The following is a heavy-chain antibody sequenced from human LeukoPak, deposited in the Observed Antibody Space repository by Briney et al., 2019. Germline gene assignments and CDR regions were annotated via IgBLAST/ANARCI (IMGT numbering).Heavy chain of an antibody. CDR3: ARSRDYEYYFDY. V-gene: IGHV3-21*01. CDR1: EFTFSRYS. D-gene: IGHD4-17*01. Sequence: GGSLRLSCEASEFTFSRYSMNWVRQAPGKGLEWVSSISTSSSYIYYADSVKGRFTISRDDAKNSLYLQMNSLRGEDTALYYCARSRDYEYYFDYWGQGTLVTVSS. J-gene: IGHJ4*02. CDR2: ISTSSSYI.